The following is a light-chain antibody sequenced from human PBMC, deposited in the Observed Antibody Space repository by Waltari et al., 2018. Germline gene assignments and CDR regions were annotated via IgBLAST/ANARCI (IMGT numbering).Light chain of an antibody. V-gene: IGKV3-11*01. Sequence: DIVMTQSPATLSLSPGDSATLSSRASRSVGNYLAGYQQKPGQAPRLLIYDSSIRATGIPARFSGSGSGTDFTLTISSLEPEDFAVYFCQQRGNWPSGYTFGQGTKLEIK. CDR3: QQRGNWPSGYT. CDR1: RSVGNY. J-gene: IGKJ2*01. CDR2: DSS.